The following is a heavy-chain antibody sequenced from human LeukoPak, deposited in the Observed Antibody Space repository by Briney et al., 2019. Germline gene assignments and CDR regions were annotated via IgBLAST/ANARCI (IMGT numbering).Heavy chain of an antibody. J-gene: IGHJ4*02. CDR3: ARVRYYYDSSGYSD. CDR1: GFTFTKYW. CDR2: IKQDGSDK. D-gene: IGHD3-22*01. Sequence: GDSLRLSCAASGFTFTKYWMTWVRQAPGKGLEWVGNIKQDGSDKNYMDSVKGRFTISRDNTKNSVYLQMSSLRAEDTAVYYCARVRYYYDSSGYSDWGQGTLVTVSS. V-gene: IGHV3-7*01.